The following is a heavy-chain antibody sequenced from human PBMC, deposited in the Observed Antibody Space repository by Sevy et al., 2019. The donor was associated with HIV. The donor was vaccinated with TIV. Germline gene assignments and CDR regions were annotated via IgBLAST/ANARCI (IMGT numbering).Heavy chain of an antibody. J-gene: IGHJ4*02. V-gene: IGHV3-13*01. CDR2: IGTAGDR. CDR1: GFTFSSYD. D-gene: IGHD2-21*01. Sequence: GRSLRLSCAASGFTFSSYDMHWVRQATGKGLEWVSAIGTAGDRYYPGSVKGRFTISRENAKNSLYLQMNSLRAGDTAVYYCARSGDYYFDYWGQGTLVTVSS. CDR3: ARSGDYYFDY.